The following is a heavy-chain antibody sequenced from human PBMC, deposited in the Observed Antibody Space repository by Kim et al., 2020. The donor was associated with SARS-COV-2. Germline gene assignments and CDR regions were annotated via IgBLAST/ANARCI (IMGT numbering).Heavy chain of an antibody. CDR2: ISYDGSNK. D-gene: IGHD2-2*01. CDR3: ARDYCSSTSCYRGPETTVTSTLDY. V-gene: IGHV3-30-3*01. J-gene: IGHJ4*02. CDR1: GFTFSSYA. Sequence: GGSLRLSCAASGFTFSSYAMHWVRQAPGKGLEWVAVISYDGSNKYYADSVKGRFTISRDNSKNTLYLQMNSLRAEDTAVYYCARDYCSSTSCYRGPETTVTSTLDYWGQGTLVTVSS.